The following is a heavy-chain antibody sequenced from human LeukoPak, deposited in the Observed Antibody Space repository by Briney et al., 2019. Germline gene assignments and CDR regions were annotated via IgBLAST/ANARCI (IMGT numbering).Heavy chain of an antibody. V-gene: IGHV6-1*01. CDR3: ARAPASYSGRYFDY. J-gene: IGHJ4*02. Sequence: SQTLSLTCAISGDSVSSNNAAWHCIRQSPSRGLEWLGRTYYRSNWYNDSAGSVKSRIIVNPDTSKNQFSLHLNSVTPEDTAVYYCARAPASYSGRYFDYWGQGTPVTVSS. CDR1: GDSVSSNNAA. D-gene: IGHD1-26*01. CDR2: TYYRSNWYN.